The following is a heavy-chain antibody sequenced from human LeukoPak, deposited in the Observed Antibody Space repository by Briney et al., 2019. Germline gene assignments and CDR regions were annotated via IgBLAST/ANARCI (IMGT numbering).Heavy chain of an antibody. V-gene: IGHV3-23*01. D-gene: IGHD7-27*01. Sequence: SGGSLRLSCAASGFTFNSYGMSWVRQAPGKGQEWVSAISGSGDTTYYADSVKGRFTISRDNSKNTLYLQMNSLRVEDTAIYYCAKDRSWGLDYWGQGTLVTVSS. CDR1: GFTFNSYG. CDR2: ISGSGDTT. CDR3: AKDRSWGLDY. J-gene: IGHJ4*02.